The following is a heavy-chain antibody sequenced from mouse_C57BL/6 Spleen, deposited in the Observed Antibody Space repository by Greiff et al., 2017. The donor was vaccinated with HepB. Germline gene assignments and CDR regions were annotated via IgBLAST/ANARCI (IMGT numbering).Heavy chain of an antibody. CDR1: GFTFSDYY. CDR3: ARVTGTSYAMDY. CDR2: INYDGSST. V-gene: IGHV5-16*01. Sequence: EVKLVESEGGLVQPGSSMKLSCTASGFTFSDYYMAWVRQVPEKGLEWVANINYDGSSTYYLASLKSRFIISRDNAKNILYLQMSSLKSEDTATYYCARVTGTSYAMDYWGQGTSVTVSS. D-gene: IGHD4-1*01. J-gene: IGHJ4*01.